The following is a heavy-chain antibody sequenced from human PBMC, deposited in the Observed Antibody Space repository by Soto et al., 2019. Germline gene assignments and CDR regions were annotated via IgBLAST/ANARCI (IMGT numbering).Heavy chain of an antibody. Sequence: GGSLRLSCAASGFTFDYYAMHWVRQAPGKGLEWVSLISGDGDSTYYADSVKGRFTISRDNSKNSLYLQMNSLRTEDTALYYCAKGQGGVEMATITAFDIWGQGTMVTVSS. J-gene: IGHJ3*02. V-gene: IGHV3-43*02. CDR3: AKGQGGVEMATITAFDI. D-gene: IGHD5-12*01. CDR2: ISGDGDST. CDR1: GFTFDYYA.